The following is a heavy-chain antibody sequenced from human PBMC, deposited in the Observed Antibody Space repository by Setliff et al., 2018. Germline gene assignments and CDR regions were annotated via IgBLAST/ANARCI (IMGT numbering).Heavy chain of an antibody. CDR2: TIPMFRTT. V-gene: IGHV1-69*05. CDR3: AREGVDTRSSTDYRYYMDV. CDR1: GGTFSNYG. D-gene: IGHD5-18*01. J-gene: IGHJ6*03. Sequence: GASVKVSCKASGGTFSNYGISWVRQAPGQGLEWMGGTIPMFRTTNYAQEFQGRVTIITDESTSTAYMELSSLRFEDTAVYYCAREGVDTRSSTDYRYYMDVWGKGTTVTVSS.